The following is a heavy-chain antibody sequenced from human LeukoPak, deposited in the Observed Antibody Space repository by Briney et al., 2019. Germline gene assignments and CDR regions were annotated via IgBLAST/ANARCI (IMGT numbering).Heavy chain of an antibody. J-gene: IGHJ4*02. CDR1: GGSISSGGYS. CDR2: IYHSGST. Sequence: PSQTLSLTCAVSGGSISSGGYSWSWIRQPPGKGLEWIGYIYHSGSTYYNPSLKSRVTISVDRSKNQFSLKLSSVTAADTAVYYCARAGRSGGSCYRQSFDYWGQGTLVTVSS. D-gene: IGHD2-15*01. V-gene: IGHV4-30-2*01. CDR3: ARAGRSGGSCYRQSFDY.